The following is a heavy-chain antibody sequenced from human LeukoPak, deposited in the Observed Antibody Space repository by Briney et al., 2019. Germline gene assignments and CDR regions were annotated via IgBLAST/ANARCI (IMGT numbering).Heavy chain of an antibody. CDR3: ARHPFATPFDR. CDR2: VFYTGDT. CDR1: GGSFSGYY. V-gene: IGHV4-59*08. J-gene: IGHJ5*02. Sequence: SETLSLTCAVYGGSFSGYYWSWIRQPPGKGLEWIGYVFYTGDTNSNPSLKSRVTVSLDTSKRQVSLRLTSVTAADTAVYYCARHPFATPFDRWGRGTLVTVSS. D-gene: IGHD2-15*01.